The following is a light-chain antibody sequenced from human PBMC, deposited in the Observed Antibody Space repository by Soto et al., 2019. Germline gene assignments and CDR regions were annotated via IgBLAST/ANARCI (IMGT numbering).Light chain of an antibody. CDR1: QDISNY. Sequence: DIQMTKSPSSLSASVGDSVTITCQESQDISNYLNCFQHKPGKAPKLLIYDASNLETGVPSRFSGSGSGTDFTFTISSLQPEDIATYYCQQFDNPNLTVTFGGGTRWIS. CDR2: DAS. V-gene: IGKV1-33*01. CDR3: QQFDNPNLTVT. J-gene: IGKJ4*01.